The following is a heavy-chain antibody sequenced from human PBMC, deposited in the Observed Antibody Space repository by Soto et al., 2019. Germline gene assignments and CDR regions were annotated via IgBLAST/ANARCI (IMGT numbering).Heavy chain of an antibody. D-gene: IGHD5-18*01. CDR3: ARDWYGGSSYGYSYYYYGMDV. Sequence: GGSLRLSCAASGFTFSSYGMHWVRQAPGKGLEWVAVIWYDGSNKYYADSVKGRFTISRDNSKNTLYLQMNSLRAEDTAVYYCARDWYGGSSYGYSYYYYGMDVWGQGTTVTVSS. CDR2: IWYDGSNK. CDR1: GFTFSSYG. V-gene: IGHV3-33*01. J-gene: IGHJ6*02.